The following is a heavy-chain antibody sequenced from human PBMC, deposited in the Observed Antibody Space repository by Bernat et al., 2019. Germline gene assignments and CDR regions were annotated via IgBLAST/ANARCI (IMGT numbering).Heavy chain of an antibody. D-gene: IGHD3-10*01. Sequence: EVHLVESGGGLVQPGGSLRLSCAASGFIFTAYDMHWVRQAPGKGLVWVSVISSDGSDTTYADSVKGRFTLSRDNANNTVYLQMNSLRAEDTAIYYCARDRGGMGVYWGQGTLVTVSS. J-gene: IGHJ4*02. CDR3: ARDRGGMGVY. CDR1: GFIFTAYD. CDR2: ISSDGSDT. V-gene: IGHV3-74*01.